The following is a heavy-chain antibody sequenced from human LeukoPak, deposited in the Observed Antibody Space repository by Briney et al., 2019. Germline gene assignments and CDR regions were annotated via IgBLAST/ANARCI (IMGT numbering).Heavy chain of an antibody. CDR2: IRNDRIT. Sequence: GGSLRLSCVLSGLTFSDAWMSWVRQAPGKGLEWVGRIRNDRITDYAAPVQGRFSISRDNSKNTFDLQMNSLRTEDTGMYFCTWMATIFTVDYWGQGTLVTVSS. D-gene: IGHD5-12*01. CDR1: GLTFSDAW. V-gene: IGHV3-15*01. J-gene: IGHJ4*02. CDR3: TWMATIFTVDY.